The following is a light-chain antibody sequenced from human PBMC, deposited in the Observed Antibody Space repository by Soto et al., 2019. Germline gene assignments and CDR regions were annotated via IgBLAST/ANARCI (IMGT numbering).Light chain of an antibody. CDR2: AAS. V-gene: IGKV1-27*01. Sequence: DIQVTQSPSSLSASLGDRVTITCRANQAIGVYLAWFQQQPGKVPKLLIYAASALQSGVPSRFSGGGSGKNFPLTISSLRHEDIATYYCQKYNTAPLTFGGGTKVDIK. J-gene: IGKJ4*01. CDR3: QKYNTAPLT. CDR1: QAIGVY.